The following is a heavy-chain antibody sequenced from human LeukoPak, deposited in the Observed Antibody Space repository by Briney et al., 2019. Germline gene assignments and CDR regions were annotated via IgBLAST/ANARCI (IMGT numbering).Heavy chain of an antibody. Sequence: GESLKISCKGSGYSFTSYWIGWVRQMPGKGLEWMGNIYPGDSDTRYSPSFQGQVPISADKSISTAYLQWSSLKASDTAMYYCARRFGSSWYGLNFDYWGQGTLVTVSS. D-gene: IGHD6-13*01. V-gene: IGHV5-51*01. CDR2: IYPGDSDT. CDR3: ARRFGSSWYGLNFDY. J-gene: IGHJ4*02. CDR1: GYSFTSYW.